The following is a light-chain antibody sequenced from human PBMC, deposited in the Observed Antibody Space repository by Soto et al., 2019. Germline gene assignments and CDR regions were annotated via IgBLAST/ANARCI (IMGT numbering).Light chain of an antibody. CDR1: QSITSY. CDR3: QQSYSTPYT. V-gene: IGKV1-39*01. J-gene: IGKJ2*01. Sequence: DIQMTQSPSSLSASVGDRATITCRARQSITSYLNWYQQKPGKAPKLLINAASTLQSGVPSRFSGSGSGTDLTLTISSVQPEDFATYYCQQSYSTPYTFGQGTKLEIK. CDR2: AAS.